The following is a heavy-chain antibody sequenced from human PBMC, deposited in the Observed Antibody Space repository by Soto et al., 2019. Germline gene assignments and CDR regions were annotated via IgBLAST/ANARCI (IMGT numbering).Heavy chain of an antibody. V-gene: IGHV2-5*02. CDR3: ARQWGPKYYFDY. CDR1: GFSLSTSGVG. Sequence: GSGPTLVNPTQTLTLTCTFSGFSLSTSGVGVGWIRQPPGKALEWLTLIYWDDDKRNSPSLKSRLTITKDTSKNQVVLTMTNMDPVDTATYYCARQWGPKYYFDYWGQGTLVTVSS. J-gene: IGHJ4*02. CDR2: IYWDDDK. D-gene: IGHD1-26*01.